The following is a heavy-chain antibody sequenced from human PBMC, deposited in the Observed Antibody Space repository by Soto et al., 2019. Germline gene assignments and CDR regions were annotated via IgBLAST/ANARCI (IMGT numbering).Heavy chain of an antibody. CDR3: ARDGLPYYYDSSGYYFDY. J-gene: IGHJ4*02. CDR1: GYIFTNHY. D-gene: IGHD3-22*01. V-gene: IGHV1-46*01. Sequence: GASVKASCKASGYIFTNHYIHWVRQAPGQGLEWMGIINPSGGSTNYLQKFQGRITMTRDTSTSTVYMELSSLRSEDTAVYFCARDGLPYYYDSSGYYFDYWGQGTLVXVSS. CDR2: INPSGGST.